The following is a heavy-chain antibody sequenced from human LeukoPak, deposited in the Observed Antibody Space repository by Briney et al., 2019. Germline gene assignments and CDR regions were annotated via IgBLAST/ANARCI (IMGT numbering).Heavy chain of an antibody. CDR3: ARVGGRRDGYNLDY. CDR2: IYYSGST. D-gene: IGHD5-24*01. CDR1: GGSVSSGSYY. V-gene: IGHV4-61*01. Sequence: PSETLSLTCTVSGGSVSSGSYYWSWIRQPPGKGLEWVGYIYYSGSTNYNPSLKSRVTISVDTSKNQFSLKLSSVTAADTAVYYCARVGGRRDGYNLDYWGQGTLVTVSS. J-gene: IGHJ4*02.